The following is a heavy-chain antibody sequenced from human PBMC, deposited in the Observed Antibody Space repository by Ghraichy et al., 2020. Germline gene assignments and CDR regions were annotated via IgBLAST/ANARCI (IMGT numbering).Heavy chain of an antibody. CDR2: INHSGST. J-gene: IGHJ3*02. CDR1: GGSFSGHY. Sequence: SETLSLTCAVYGGSFSGHYWSWIRQPPGKGLEWIGEINHSGSTNYNPSLKSRVTISVDTSKNQFSLKLSSVTAADTAVYFCARLNWGRDAFDIWGQGTMVTVSS. CDR3: ARLNWGRDAFDI. V-gene: IGHV4-34*01. D-gene: IGHD7-27*01.